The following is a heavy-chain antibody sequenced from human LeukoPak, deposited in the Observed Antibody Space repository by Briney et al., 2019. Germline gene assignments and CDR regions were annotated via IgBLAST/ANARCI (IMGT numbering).Heavy chain of an antibody. CDR3: AKGTAGYCSSTSCYGLDY. Sequence: GGSLRLSCAASGFTFSSYAMSWVRQAPGKGLEWVSAISGSGGSTYYANTGKGRFTISRDNSKNTLYLQMNSLRAEDTAVYYCAKGTAGYCSSTSCYGLDYWGQGTLVTVSS. D-gene: IGHD2-2*01. CDR1: GFTFSSYA. CDR2: ISGSGGST. J-gene: IGHJ4*02. V-gene: IGHV3-23*01.